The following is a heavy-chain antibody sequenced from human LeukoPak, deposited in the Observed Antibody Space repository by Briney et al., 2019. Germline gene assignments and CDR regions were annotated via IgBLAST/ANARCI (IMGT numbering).Heavy chain of an antibody. D-gene: IGHD5-24*01. V-gene: IGHV4-30-2*01. CDR2: IYQGGST. CDR1: GGSISSGGYS. Sequence: SETPSLTCAVSGGSISSGGYSGRWIRQPPGEGLEWIGYIYQGGSTYYNPSLKSRVTISVDRSKNQFSLKLSSVTAADTAVYYCAREGDGYNSLAVDYWGQGTLVSVPS. CDR3: AREGDGYNSLAVDY. J-gene: IGHJ4*02.